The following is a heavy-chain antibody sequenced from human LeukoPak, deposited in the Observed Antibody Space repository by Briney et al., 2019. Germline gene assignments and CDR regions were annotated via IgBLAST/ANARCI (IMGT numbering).Heavy chain of an antibody. CDR2: IYYSGST. J-gene: IGHJ3*02. D-gene: IGHD2-8*01. CDR1: GGSISSYY. Sequence: SETLSLTCTVFGGSISSYYWSWIRQPPGKGLEWIGYIYYSGSTNYNPSLKSRVTISVDTSKNQFSLKLSSVTAADTAVYYCARHKKGVGAFDIWGQGTMVTVSS. V-gene: IGHV4-59*08. CDR3: ARHKKGVGAFDI.